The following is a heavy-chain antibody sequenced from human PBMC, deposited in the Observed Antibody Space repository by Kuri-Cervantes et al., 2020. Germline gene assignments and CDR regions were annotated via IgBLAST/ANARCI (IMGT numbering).Heavy chain of an antibody. J-gene: IGHJ6*03. CDR1: GVSMNTSNW. V-gene: IGHV4-4*02. CDR3: ARDLRATSAATSAGYYYYYMDV. D-gene: IGHD2-2*01. Sequence: SETLSLTCAVSGVSMNTSNWWSWVRQPPGKGLEWIGEISHSGSTHYNPSLKSRVTISVDKSQNQFSLKMTSVTATDTAIYYCARDLRATSAATSAGYYYYYMDVWGKGTTVTVSS. CDR2: ISHSGST.